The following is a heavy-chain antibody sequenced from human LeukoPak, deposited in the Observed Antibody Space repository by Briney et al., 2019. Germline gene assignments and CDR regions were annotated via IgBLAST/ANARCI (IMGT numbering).Heavy chain of an antibody. D-gene: IGHD3-22*01. CDR2: IYTSGST. CDR3: ARDLYYYDSSGYEPAGDY. V-gene: IGHV4-61*02. CDR1: GGSISSGSYY. J-gene: IGHJ4*02. Sequence: SQTLSLTCTVSGGSISSGSYYWSWIRQPAGKGLEWIGRIYTSGSTNYNPSLKSRATISVDTSKNQFSLKLSSVTAADTAVYYCARDLYYYDSSGYEPAGDYWGQGTLVTVSS.